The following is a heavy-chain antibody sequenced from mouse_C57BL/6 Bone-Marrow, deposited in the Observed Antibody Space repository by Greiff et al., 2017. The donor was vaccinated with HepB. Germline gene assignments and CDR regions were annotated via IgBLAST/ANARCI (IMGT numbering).Heavy chain of an antibody. CDR1: GYTFTSYW. D-gene: IGHD2-1*01. Sequence: VQLQHPGAELVMPGASVKLSCKASGYTFTSYWMHWVKQRPGQGLEWIGEIDPSDSYTNYNQKFKGKSTLTVDKSSSTADMQLSSLTSEDSAVYYCAAYGNYGYWGQGTTLTVSS. J-gene: IGHJ2*01. V-gene: IGHV1-69*01. CDR3: AAYGNYGY. CDR2: IDPSDSYT.